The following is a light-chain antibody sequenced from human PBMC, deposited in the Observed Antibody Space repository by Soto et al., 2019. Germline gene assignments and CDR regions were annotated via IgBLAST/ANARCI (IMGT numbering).Light chain of an antibody. V-gene: IGKV1-39*01. CDR1: QSISTY. J-gene: IGKJ1*01. CDR3: QKYNSAPPT. CDR2: AAS. Sequence: IQRTQSPSSLSASVGDRVTITCRASQSISTYLNWYQQKPGKAPKLLMHAASSLDRGVPSRFSGSGSGTDFTLTISSLQPEDVATYYCQKYNSAPPTFGQGTKVDIK.